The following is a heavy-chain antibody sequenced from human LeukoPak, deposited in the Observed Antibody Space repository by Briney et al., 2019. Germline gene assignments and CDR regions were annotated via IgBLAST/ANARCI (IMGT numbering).Heavy chain of an antibody. CDR3: ARDLRYSSSSQTSYGMDV. V-gene: IGHV3-11*06. J-gene: IGHJ6*02. CDR2: ISSSSSYT. CDR1: GFTFSDYY. D-gene: IGHD6-6*01. Sequence: PGGSLRPSCAASGFTFSDYYMSWIRQAPGKGLEWVSYISSSSSYTNYADSVKGRFTISRDNAKNSLYLQMNSLRAEDTAVYYCARDLRYSSSSQTSYGMDVWGQGTTVTVSS.